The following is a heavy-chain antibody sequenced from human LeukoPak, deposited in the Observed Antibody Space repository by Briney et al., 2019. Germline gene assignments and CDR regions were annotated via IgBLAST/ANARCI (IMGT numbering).Heavy chain of an antibody. Sequence: ASVKVSCKASGYTFTGYYMHWVRQAPGQGLEWMGWINPNSGGTNYAQKFQGRVTMTRDTSISTAYMELSRLRSDDTAVYYCARTMGYYYDSSGYSDAFDIWGQGTMVTVSS. CDR2: INPNSGGT. V-gene: IGHV1-2*02. D-gene: IGHD3-22*01. J-gene: IGHJ3*02. CDR1: GYTFTGYY. CDR3: ARTMGYYYDSSGYSDAFDI.